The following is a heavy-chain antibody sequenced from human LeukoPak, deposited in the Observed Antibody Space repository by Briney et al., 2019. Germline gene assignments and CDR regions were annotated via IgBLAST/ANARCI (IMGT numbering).Heavy chain of an antibody. CDR1: GGSISSYY. Sequence: SETLSLTCTVSGGSISSYYWSWIRQPPGKGLEWIGYIYYSGSTNYNPSLRSRVTISVDTSKNQFSLKLSSVTAADTAVYYCARFGALEYSSSSDAEYFQHWGQGTLVTVSS. D-gene: IGHD6-6*01. V-gene: IGHV4-59*01. CDR2: IYYSGST. CDR3: ARFGALEYSSSSDAEYFQH. J-gene: IGHJ1*01.